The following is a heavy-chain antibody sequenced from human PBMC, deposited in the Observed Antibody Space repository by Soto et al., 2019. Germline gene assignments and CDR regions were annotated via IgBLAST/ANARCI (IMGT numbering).Heavy chain of an antibody. J-gene: IGHJ4*02. V-gene: IGHV1-69*04. D-gene: IGHD2-8*01. Sequence: GASVKVSCKASGGTFSSYTISWVRQAPGQGLEWMGRIIPILGIANYAQKFQGRVTITADKSTSTAYMELSSLRSEDTAVYYCARDPLPSYCTNGVCYRGKRTDYWGQGTLVTVSS. CDR3: ARDPLPSYCTNGVCYRGKRTDY. CDR2: IIPILGIA. CDR1: GGTFSSYT.